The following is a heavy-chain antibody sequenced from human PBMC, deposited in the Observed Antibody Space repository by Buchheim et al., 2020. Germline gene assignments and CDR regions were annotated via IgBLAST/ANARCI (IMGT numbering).Heavy chain of an antibody. D-gene: IGHD3-22*01. CDR2: IKQDGSEK. Sequence: VQLVESGGGVVQPGTSLRLSCAASGFIFSAYGMHWVRQAPGKGLEWVANIKQDGSEKYYVDSVKGRFTISRDNAKNSLYLQMNSLRAEDTAVYYCARDQDYDSSGYYRDLDYWGQGTL. V-gene: IGHV3-7*01. CDR3: ARDQDYDSSGYYRDLDY. CDR1: GFIFSAYG. J-gene: IGHJ4*02.